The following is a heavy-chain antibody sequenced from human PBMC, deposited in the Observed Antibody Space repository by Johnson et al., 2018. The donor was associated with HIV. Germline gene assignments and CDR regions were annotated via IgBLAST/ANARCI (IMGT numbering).Heavy chain of an antibody. CDR3: ARGVADSSTKSTFDI. J-gene: IGHJ3*02. Sequence: VQLVESGGGLVQPGGSLRLSCAASGVTFSGYGMHWVRQAPGKGLEWVGRIKSKIDVGTTEYGAPVKGRFTISRDDSQNTLYLQMNSLRAEDTAVYYCARGVADSSTKSTFDIWGQGTMVTVSS. V-gene: IGHV3-15*01. D-gene: IGHD6-13*01. CDR1: GVTFSGYG. CDR2: IKSKIDVGTT.